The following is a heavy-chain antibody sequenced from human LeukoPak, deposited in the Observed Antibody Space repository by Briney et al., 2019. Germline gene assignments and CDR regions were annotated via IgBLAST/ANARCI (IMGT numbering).Heavy chain of an antibody. CDR1: GYTFTGYY. J-gene: IGHJ6*03. D-gene: IGHD3-3*01. CDR2: FDPEDGET. V-gene: IGHV1-24*01. Sequence: ASVKVSCKASGYTFTGYYMHWVRQAPGKGPEWMGGFDPEDGETIYAQKFQGRVTMTEDTSTDTAYMELSSLRSEDTAVYYCATAAPYYDFWSGYYNRASFYYYMDVWGKGTTVTVSS. CDR3: ATAAPYYDFWSGYYNRASFYYYMDV.